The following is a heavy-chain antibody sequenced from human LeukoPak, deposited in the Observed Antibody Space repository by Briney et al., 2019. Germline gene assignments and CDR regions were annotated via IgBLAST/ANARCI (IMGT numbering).Heavy chain of an antibody. V-gene: IGHV5-51*01. Sequence: GESLKISCKGSGYSFTSYWLGLVRQMPGKGLEWVGIIYPGDSATRYSPSFQGQVTISADKSISTAYLQWSSLKASDTAMYYCARRLVRNWFDPWGQGTLVTVSS. D-gene: IGHD3-10*01. J-gene: IGHJ5*02. CDR3: ARRLVRNWFDP. CDR1: GYSFTSYW. CDR2: IYPGDSAT.